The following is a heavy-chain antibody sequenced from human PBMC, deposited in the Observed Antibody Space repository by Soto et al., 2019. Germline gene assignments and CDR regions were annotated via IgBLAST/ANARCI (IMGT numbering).Heavy chain of an antibody. J-gene: IGHJ4*02. V-gene: IGHV3-33*01. CDR2: LWYDGSNL. Sequence: QVQLVESGGGVVQPGTSLRLSCAASGFSFSSYVKHWVRQAPGKGLEWVAALWYDGSNLNYAQSVKGRFTISRDNSKSTVYLQMNSLKVGDTAVYYCAREINDYWSGYLYWGQGTVVTVSS. CDR3: AREINDYWSGYLY. CDR1: GFSFSSYV. D-gene: IGHD3-3*01.